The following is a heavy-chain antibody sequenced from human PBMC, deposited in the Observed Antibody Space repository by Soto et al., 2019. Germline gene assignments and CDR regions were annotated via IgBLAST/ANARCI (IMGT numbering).Heavy chain of an antibody. Sequence: QVNLQQWGAGLLKPSETLSLTCAVYGGSFSGYYWSWIRQPPGKGLEWIGEINHDGSTNYNPSLKCRVTISVDTSNNEFSMKLSSVTAADTAVYYCARPHRLYGDYEFWGQGTLVTVSS. D-gene: IGHD4-17*01. CDR1: GGSFSGYY. J-gene: IGHJ4*02. CDR2: INHDGST. V-gene: IGHV4-34*01. CDR3: ARPHRLYGDYEF.